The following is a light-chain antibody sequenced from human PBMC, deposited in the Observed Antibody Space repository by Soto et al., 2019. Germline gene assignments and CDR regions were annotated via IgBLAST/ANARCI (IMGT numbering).Light chain of an antibody. Sequence: QSVLTQPASVSGSPGQSITISCSGTSSNIGGYKVVSWYQQHPGKAPKVIVYEGIKRPSGVSDRFSGSTSGSTASLTISGLQAEDEAEYYCCSYMSATTYVFGSGTKVTVL. V-gene: IGLV2-23*01. J-gene: IGLJ1*01. CDR3: CSYMSATTYV. CDR2: EGI. CDR1: SSNIGGYKV.